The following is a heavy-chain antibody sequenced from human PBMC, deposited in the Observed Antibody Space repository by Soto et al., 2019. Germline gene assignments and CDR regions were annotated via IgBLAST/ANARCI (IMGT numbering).Heavy chain of an antibody. CDR2: IYYSGST. Sequence: SETMSLTCTVSGGSISSYYWSWIRQPPGKGLEYIGYIYYSGSTNYNPSLKSRVTISVDTSKKQFSLKLSSVTAADTAVYYCARSLYSGSYTNWFDPWGQGTLVTVSS. CDR3: ARSLYSGSYTNWFDP. CDR1: GGSISSYY. J-gene: IGHJ5*02. D-gene: IGHD1-26*01. V-gene: IGHV4-59*01.